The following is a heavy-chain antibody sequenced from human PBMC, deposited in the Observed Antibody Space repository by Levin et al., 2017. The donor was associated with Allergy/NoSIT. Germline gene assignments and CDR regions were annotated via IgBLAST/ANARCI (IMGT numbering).Heavy chain of an antibody. V-gene: IGHV1-2*02. Sequence: ASVKVSCKASGYTFTGYYMHWVRQAPGQGLEWMGWINPNSGGTNYAQKFQGRVTMTRDTSISTAYMELSRLRSDDTAVYYCARAYDVLDAFDIWGQGTMVTVSS. J-gene: IGHJ3*02. CDR1: GYTFTGYY. CDR2: INPNSGGT. CDR3: ARAYDVLDAFDI. D-gene: IGHD5-12*01.